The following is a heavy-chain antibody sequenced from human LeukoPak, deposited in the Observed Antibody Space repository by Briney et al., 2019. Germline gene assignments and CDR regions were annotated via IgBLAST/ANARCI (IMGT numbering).Heavy chain of an antibody. CDR2: ISSSSSYI. CDR3: ASTSERWLQFYYWYFDL. D-gene: IGHD5-24*01. CDR1: GFTFSSYR. Sequence: GGSLRLSCAASGFTFSSYRMNWVRQAPGKGLEWVSSISSSSSYIYYADSVKGRFTISRDNAKNSLYLQMNSLRAEDTAVYYCASTSERWLQFYYWYFDLWGRGTLVTVSS. V-gene: IGHV3-21*01. J-gene: IGHJ2*01.